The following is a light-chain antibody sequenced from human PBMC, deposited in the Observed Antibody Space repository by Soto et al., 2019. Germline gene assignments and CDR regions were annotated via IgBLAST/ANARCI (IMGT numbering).Light chain of an antibody. J-gene: IGKJ1*01. CDR1: QSISSY. Sequence: DIQMTQSPSSLSASVGDRVTITCRASQSISSYLNWYQQKSGSAPELLVYAASKLQSGVPLRFRASGSGTTFTLTIISLQPDDFATYYCQQSYNTLSWTFGQGTKVEMK. V-gene: IGKV1-39*01. CDR2: AAS. CDR3: QQSYNTLSWT.